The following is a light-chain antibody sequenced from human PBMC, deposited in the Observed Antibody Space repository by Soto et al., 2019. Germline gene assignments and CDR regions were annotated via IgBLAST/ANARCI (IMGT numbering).Light chain of an antibody. V-gene: IGKV3-11*01. Sequence: EIVLPQYQATLSLSPGETATRSCRASQSVSSDLAWYQQKPGQAPRLLIYDASNRATGVPARFTGSGSETDFTLTISSLEPEDFAVYYCQHRMNWPLTFGQGTDWRL. CDR3: QHRMNWPLT. J-gene: IGKJ5*01. CDR1: QSVSSD. CDR2: DAS.